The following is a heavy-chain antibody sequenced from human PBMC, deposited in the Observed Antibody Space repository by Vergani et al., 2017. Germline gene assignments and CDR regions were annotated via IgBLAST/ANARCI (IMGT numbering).Heavy chain of an antibody. V-gene: IGHV1-69-2*01. Sequence: VQLVQSGAEVKKPGATMKISCKVSGYTFTDHYMHWVTQAPGKGLEWMGLVDPEDGEKIYAEKFKGRVTIAVDTYTETAHLELSSLRSEETAVYYCATPQTVTTGGMEVWVQGTTVIVSS. CDR1: GYTFTDHY. CDR3: ATPQTVTTGGMEV. J-gene: IGHJ6*02. CDR2: VDPEDGEK. D-gene: IGHD4-17*01.